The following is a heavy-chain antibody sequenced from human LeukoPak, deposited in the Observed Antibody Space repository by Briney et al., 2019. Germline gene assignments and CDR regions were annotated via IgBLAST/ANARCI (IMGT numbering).Heavy chain of an antibody. CDR1: GVSISSGDYY. J-gene: IGHJ6*02. V-gene: IGHV4-30-4*01. Sequence: SETLSLTCTVSGVSISSGDYYWSWIRQPPGKGLEWIGYIYYSGSTYYHPSLKSRVTISVDTSKNQFSLKLSSVTAADTAVYYCARDALPPPTDYSGSYYRQSSYYYYGMDVWGQGTTVTVSS. D-gene: IGHD1-26*01. CDR2: IYYSGST. CDR3: ARDALPPPTDYSGSYYRQSSYYYYGMDV.